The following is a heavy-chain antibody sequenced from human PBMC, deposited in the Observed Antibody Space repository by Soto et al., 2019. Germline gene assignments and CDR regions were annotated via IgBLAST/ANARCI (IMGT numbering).Heavy chain of an antibody. V-gene: IGHV1-2*04. CDR2: INPNSGGT. Sequence: ASVKVSCKASGYTFTGYYMHWVRQAPGQGLEWMGWINPNSGGTNYAQKFQGWVTMTRDTSISTAYMELSRLRSDDTAVYYCARSVESRDCSGGSCYYFDYWGQGTLVTVSS. D-gene: IGHD2-15*01. J-gene: IGHJ4*02. CDR1: GYTFTGYY. CDR3: ARSVESRDCSGGSCYYFDY.